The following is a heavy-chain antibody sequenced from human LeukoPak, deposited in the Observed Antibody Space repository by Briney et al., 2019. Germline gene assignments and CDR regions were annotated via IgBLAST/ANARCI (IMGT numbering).Heavy chain of an antibody. J-gene: IGHJ3*02. Sequence: PGGSLRLSCGASGITFSSYSMNWVRQAPGKGLEWVSYISSSGSTKYYADSVKGRFTISRDNARNSLYLQMNSLRTEDTSVYYCARGIQPPKYYGSGSDTFDIWGQGTMVTVSS. D-gene: IGHD3-10*01. CDR1: GITFSSYS. CDR2: ISSSGSTK. V-gene: IGHV3-48*01. CDR3: ARGIQPPKYYGSGSDTFDI.